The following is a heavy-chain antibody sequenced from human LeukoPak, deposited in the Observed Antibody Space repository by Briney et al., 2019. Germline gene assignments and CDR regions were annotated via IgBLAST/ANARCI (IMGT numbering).Heavy chain of an antibody. CDR1: GGSISNVNYY. CDR3: ARGQSRYDIRGEYAFDI. J-gene: IGHJ3*02. CDR2: IYASGST. D-gene: IGHD3-16*01. Sequence: SQTLSLTCTVSGGSISNVNYYWSWIRQPAGKGLEWIGRIYASGSTNYDPSLKSRVTISVDTSKNQFSLKLSSVTAADTAVYYCARGQSRYDIRGEYAFDIWGQGTMVTVSS. V-gene: IGHV4-61*02.